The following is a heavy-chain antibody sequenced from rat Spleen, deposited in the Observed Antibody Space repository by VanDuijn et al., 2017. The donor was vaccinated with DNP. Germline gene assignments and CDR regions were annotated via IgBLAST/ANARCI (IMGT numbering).Heavy chain of an antibody. J-gene: IGHJ2*01. CDR3: ATQDGSSGFDY. CDR1: GFIFSNYD. D-gene: IGHD5-1*01. CDR2: ISYDGSST. V-gene: IGHV5-7*01. Sequence: EVQLVESGGGVVQPGRAMKLSCAASGFIFSNYDMAWVRQAPKKGLEWVATISYDGSSTYYRDSVKGRFTISRDNAKSTLYLQMDSLRSEDTATYYCATQDGSSGFDYWGQGVMVTVSS.